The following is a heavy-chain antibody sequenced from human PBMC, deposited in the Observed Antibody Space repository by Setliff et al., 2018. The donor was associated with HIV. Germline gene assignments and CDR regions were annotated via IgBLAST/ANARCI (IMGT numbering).Heavy chain of an antibody. D-gene: IGHD3-3*01. J-gene: IGHJ3*01. Sequence: PSETLSLTCTVSGGSISSGSYYWSWIRQPAGKGLEWIGEIHHTGYINYHPSFKSRVTLSLDTSKNQFSLKLTSVTAADTAVYYCAKEGGLYFGMLIHDAIDLWGQGTMVTVSS. V-gene: IGHV4-61*10. CDR2: IHHTGYI. CDR1: GGSISSGSYY. CDR3: AKEGGLYFGMLIHDAIDL.